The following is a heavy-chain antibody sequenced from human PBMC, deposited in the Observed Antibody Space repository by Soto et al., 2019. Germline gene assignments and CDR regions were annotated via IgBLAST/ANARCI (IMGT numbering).Heavy chain of an antibody. Sequence: SGGSLRLSCAASGFTFSSYSMNRVRQAPGKGLEWVSYISSSSSTIYYADSVKGRFTISRDNAKNSLYLQMNSLRAEDTAVYYCARELRFLDRMDVWGKGTTVTVSS. CDR3: ARELRFLDRMDV. CDR2: ISSSSSTI. J-gene: IGHJ6*04. V-gene: IGHV3-48*01. CDR1: GFTFSSYS. D-gene: IGHD3-3*01.